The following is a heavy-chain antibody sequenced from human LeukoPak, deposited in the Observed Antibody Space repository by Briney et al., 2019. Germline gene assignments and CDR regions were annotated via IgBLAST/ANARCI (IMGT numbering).Heavy chain of an antibody. D-gene: IGHD2-8*02. V-gene: IGHV3-48*01. J-gene: IGHJ3*02. CDR3: ARAANYWGSIGDAFDI. CDR2: ISSSSTTI. Sequence: SGGSLRLSCAASGFTFSSYSMNWVRQAPGKGLEWVSYISSSSTTIYYADSVKGRFTISRDNAKNSLYLQMNSLRAEDTAVYYCARAANYWGSIGDAFDIWGQGTMVTVSS. CDR1: GFTFSSYS.